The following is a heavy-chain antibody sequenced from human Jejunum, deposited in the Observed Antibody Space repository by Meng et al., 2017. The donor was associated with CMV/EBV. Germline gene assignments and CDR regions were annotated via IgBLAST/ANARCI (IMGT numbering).Heavy chain of an antibody. CDR1: GFTFSSHS. CDR2: ITGSGGST. Sequence: SLKISCAASGFTFSSHSMSWVRQAPGKGLGWVSAITGSGGSTYYADSVKGRFTISRDNSRNTLYLQMNSLRAEDTAVYYCAKLSDVWGQGTTVTVSS. D-gene: IGHD5/OR15-5a*01. V-gene: IGHV3-23*01. J-gene: IGHJ6*02. CDR3: AKLSDV.